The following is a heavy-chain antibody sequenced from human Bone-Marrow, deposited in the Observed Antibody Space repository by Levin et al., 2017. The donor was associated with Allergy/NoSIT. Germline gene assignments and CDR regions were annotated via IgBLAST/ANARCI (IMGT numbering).Heavy chain of an antibody. D-gene: IGHD3-3*01. CDR2: ITPYNGNT. CDR1: GYNFTNHD. CDR3: ARVDNFWSGYYVAFDV. V-gene: IGHV1-18*01. J-gene: IGHJ3*01. Sequence: GASVKVSCKTSGYNFTNHDIIWVRQAPGQGLEWMGWITPYNGNTNYAHNLQGRVTMTTDTSTSTAYMELRSLRSDDTAMYYCARVDNFWSGYYVAFDVWGQGTLVSVSS.